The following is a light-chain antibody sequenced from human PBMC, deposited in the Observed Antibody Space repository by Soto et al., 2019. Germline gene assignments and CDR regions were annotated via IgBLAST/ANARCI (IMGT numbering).Light chain of an antibody. CDR1: QGISTF. CDR2: AAS. J-gene: IGKJ5*01. V-gene: IGKV1-16*01. Sequence: DIQITHSPSSLSASVGDRVTITCRSSQGISTFLAWFQQKPGKAPKTLIYAASSLHSGVPSRFSGSGSGTDFTLTISSLQPEDFATYYCQHYDGYPQILGQGTRLEIK. CDR3: QHYDGYPQI.